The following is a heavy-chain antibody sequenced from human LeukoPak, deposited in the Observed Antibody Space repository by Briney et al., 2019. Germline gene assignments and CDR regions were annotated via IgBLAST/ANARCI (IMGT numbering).Heavy chain of an antibody. V-gene: IGHV1-18*01. CDR1: GYAFTDYG. CDR2: ITTYNGNT. Sequence: GASVKVSCKASGYAFTDYGISWVRHAPGQGLEWMGWITTYNGNTNYAQKLQDRVTMTTDTSTSTAYMELRSLRSDDTAVYYCVRYPYYYDSTGSTYTSYYFDYWGQRTLVTVSS. J-gene: IGHJ4*02. CDR3: VRYPYYYDSTGSTYTSYYFDY. D-gene: IGHD3-22*01.